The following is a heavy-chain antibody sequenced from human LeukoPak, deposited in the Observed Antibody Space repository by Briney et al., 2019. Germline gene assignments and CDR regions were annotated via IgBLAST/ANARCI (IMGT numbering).Heavy chain of an antibody. CDR1: GGTFSSYA. V-gene: IGHV1-69*04. Sequence: SVKVSCKASGGTFSSYAISWVRQAPGQGLEWMGRIIPILGIANYTQKFQGRVTITADKSTSTAYMELSSLRSEDTAVYYCAREIAAAVYLFDYWGQGTLVTVSS. CDR3: AREIAAAVYLFDY. D-gene: IGHD6-13*01. CDR2: IIPILGIA. J-gene: IGHJ4*02.